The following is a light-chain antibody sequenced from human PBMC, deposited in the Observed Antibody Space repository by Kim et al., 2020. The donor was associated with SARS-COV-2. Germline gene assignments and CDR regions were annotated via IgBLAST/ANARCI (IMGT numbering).Light chain of an antibody. CDR1: KSNVGNNP. J-gene: IGLJ3*02. CDR3: AAWDGSLNVWV. Sequence: ELTQPPSASGAPGQRVTISCSGSKSNVGNNPVNWYQQFPRTAPKLLIYGDGQRPSGVFDRFSGSKSGTSASLAIGGLHSEDEADYYCAAWDGSLNVWVFGGGTQLTVL. V-gene: IGLV1-44*01. CDR2: GDG.